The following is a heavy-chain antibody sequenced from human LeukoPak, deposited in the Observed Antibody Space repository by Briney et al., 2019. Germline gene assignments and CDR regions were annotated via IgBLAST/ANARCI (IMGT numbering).Heavy chain of an antibody. D-gene: IGHD2-2*01. J-gene: IGHJ6*04. CDR3: ARAPAYCSSTSCYAPSLYYYYGMDV. Sequence: GGSLRLSCAASGFTFSSYAMHWVRQAPGKGLEWVAVISYDGSNKYYADSVKGRFTISRDNSKNTLYLQMNSLRAEDTAVYYCARAPAYCSSTSCYAPSLYYYYGMDVWGKGTTVTVSS. CDR2: ISYDGSNK. V-gene: IGHV3-30-3*01. CDR1: GFTFSSYA.